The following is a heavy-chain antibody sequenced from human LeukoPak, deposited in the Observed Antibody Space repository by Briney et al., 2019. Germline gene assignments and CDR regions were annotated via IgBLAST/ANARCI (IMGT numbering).Heavy chain of an antibody. CDR1: GYTFTSYY. Sequence: ASVKVSCKASGYTFTSYYMHWVRQAPGQGLEWMGIINPSGGSTSYAQKFQGRVTMTRDMSTSTVYMELSGLRSEDTAVYYCARAQGGITMPIDYWGQGTLVTVSS. CDR2: INPSGGST. D-gene: IGHD3-10*01. V-gene: IGHV1-46*01. CDR3: ARAQGGITMPIDY. J-gene: IGHJ4*02.